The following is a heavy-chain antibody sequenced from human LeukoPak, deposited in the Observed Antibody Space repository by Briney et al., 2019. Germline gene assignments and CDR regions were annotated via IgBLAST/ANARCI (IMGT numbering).Heavy chain of an antibody. Sequence: PSETLSLTCTVSGGSISSGGYYWGWIRQPPGKGLEWIGSIYYSGNTYYNPSLKSRVTISVDTSKNQFFLNLTSMTAADTAVYYCAREGGDPWSPWGQGTLVTVSS. D-gene: IGHD2-21*01. J-gene: IGHJ5*02. V-gene: IGHV4-39*07. CDR2: IYYSGNT. CDR3: AREGGDPWSP. CDR1: GGSISSGGYY.